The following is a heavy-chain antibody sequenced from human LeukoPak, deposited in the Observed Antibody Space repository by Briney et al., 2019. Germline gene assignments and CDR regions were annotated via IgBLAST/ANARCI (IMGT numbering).Heavy chain of an antibody. D-gene: IGHD2-2*01. CDR3: ARGRGYCSSTSCWHYYFDY. V-gene: IGHV4-34*01. Sequence: SETLSLTCAVYGGSFSGYYWSWIRQPPGKGLEWIGEINHSGSINYNPSLKSRVTISVDTSKNQFSLKLSSVTAADTAVYYCARGRGYCSSTSCWHYYFDYWGQGTLVTVSS. J-gene: IGHJ4*02. CDR1: GGSFSGYY. CDR2: INHSGSI.